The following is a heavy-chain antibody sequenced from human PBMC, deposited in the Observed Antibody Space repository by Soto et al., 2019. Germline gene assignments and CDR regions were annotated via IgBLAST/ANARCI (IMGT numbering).Heavy chain of an antibody. CDR2: INPNNGDT. Sequence: PVEVSCKASRYTFTCYYIHLLRQDHGQGLEWMGWINPNNGDTNYAQKFQGRVSMTRDTSISTAYMELSRLRSDDTAVYYCARDRIPSDYYYYGMDVWGQGTTVTVSS. CDR1: RYTFTCYY. D-gene: IGHD2-2*02. V-gene: IGHV1-2*02. CDR3: ARDRIPSDYYYYGMDV. J-gene: IGHJ6*02.